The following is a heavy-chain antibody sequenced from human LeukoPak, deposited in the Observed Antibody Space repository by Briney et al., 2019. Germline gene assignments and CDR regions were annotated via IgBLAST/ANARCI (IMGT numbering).Heavy chain of an antibody. CDR3: ARGLRLGYYDSSGYFDY. D-gene: IGHD3-22*01. J-gene: IGHJ4*02. V-gene: IGHV4-30-2*01. CDR1: GGSISSGGYS. Sequence: SETLSLTCAVSGGSISSGGYSWSWIRQPLGKGLEWIGYIYHSGSTYYNPSLKSRVTISVDRSKNQFSLKLSSVTAADTAVYYCARGLRLGYYDSSGYFDYWGQGTLVTVSS. CDR2: IYHSGST.